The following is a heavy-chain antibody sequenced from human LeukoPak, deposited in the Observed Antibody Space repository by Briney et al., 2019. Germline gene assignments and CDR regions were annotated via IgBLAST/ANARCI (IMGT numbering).Heavy chain of an antibody. V-gene: IGHV1-8*02. CDR3: ARGKRGLAVAGTGDY. J-gene: IGHJ4*02. CDR1: GYTFINYG. D-gene: IGHD6-19*01. CDR2: MNPNSGNT. Sequence: ASVKVSCKASGYTFINYGLSWVRQATGQGLEWMGWMNPNSGNTGYAQKFQGRVTMTRNTSISTAYMELSSLRSEDTAVYYCARGKRGLAVAGTGDYWGQGTLVTVSS.